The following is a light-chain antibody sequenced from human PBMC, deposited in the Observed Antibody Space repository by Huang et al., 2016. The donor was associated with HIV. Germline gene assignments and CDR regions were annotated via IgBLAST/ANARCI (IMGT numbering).Light chain of an antibody. CDR2: WGS. CDR1: QSLRHRNGLNY. J-gene: IGKJ2*01. CDR3: MEALQTPYT. V-gene: IGKV2-28*01. Sequence: DVVMTQSPLSLPVPPGEPASISCRSSQSLRHRNGLNYLDWYQQKPGQSPQLLIHWGSSRASGVPDRFSGGGSGTDFSLNISRVEAEDAGIYYCMEALQTPYTFGQGTKLEIK.